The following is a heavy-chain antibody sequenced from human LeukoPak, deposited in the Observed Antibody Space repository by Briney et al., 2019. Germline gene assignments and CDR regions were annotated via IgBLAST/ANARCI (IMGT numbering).Heavy chain of an antibody. Sequence: GGSLRLSCAASGFTFSSYWMHWVRQAPGKGLVWVSRINSDGSSTSYADSVKGRFTISRDNAKNTLYLQMNSLRAEDTAVYYCARGVGYYGSGSYGDYWGQGTLVTVSS. CDR1: GFTFSSYW. CDR2: INSDGSST. D-gene: IGHD3-10*01. J-gene: IGHJ4*02. CDR3: ARGVGYYGSGSYGDY. V-gene: IGHV3-74*01.